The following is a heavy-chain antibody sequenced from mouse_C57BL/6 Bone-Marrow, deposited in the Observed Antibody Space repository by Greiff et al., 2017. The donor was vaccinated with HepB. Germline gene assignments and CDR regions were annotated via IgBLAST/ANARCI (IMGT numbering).Heavy chain of an antibody. V-gene: IGHV3-6*01. D-gene: IGHD1-1*01. CDR3: ARGLSIITTVGY. J-gene: IGHJ4*01. CDR1: GYSITSGYY. Sequence: ESGPGLVKPSQSLSLTCSVTGYSITSGYYWNWIRQFPGNKLEWMGYISYDGSNNYNPSLKNRISITRDTSKNQFFLKLNSVTTEDTATYYCARGLSIITTVGYWGKGTSVTVSS. CDR2: ISYDGSN.